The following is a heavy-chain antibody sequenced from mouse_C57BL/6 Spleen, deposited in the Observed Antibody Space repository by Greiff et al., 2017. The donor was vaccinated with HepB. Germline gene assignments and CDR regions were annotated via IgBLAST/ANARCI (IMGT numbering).Heavy chain of an antibody. D-gene: IGHD2-3*01. V-gene: IGHV14-4*01. J-gene: IGHJ1*03. CDR1: GFNIKDDY. Sequence: EVKLVESGAELVRPGASVKLSCTASGFNIKDDYMHWVKQRPEQGLEWIGWIDPENGDTEYASKFQGKATITADTSSNTAYLQLSSLTSEDTAVYYCTTFYDGYRDVWGTGTTVTVSS. CDR2: IDPENGDT. CDR3: TTFYDGYRDV.